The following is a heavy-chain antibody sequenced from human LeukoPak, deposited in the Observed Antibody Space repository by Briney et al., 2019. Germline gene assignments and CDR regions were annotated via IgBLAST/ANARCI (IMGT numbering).Heavy chain of an antibody. CDR1: GGSFSGYY. V-gene: IGHV4-34*01. CDR2: INHSGST. D-gene: IGHD3-22*01. CDR3: ARGPPTDYYDSSGFYYVFDY. Sequence: SETLSLTCAVYGGSFSGYYWSWLRQPPGKGLEWIGEINHSGSTNYNPSLKSRVTISVDTSKNQFSLKLSSVTAADTAVYFCARGPPTDYYDSSGFYYVFDYWGQGTLVTVSS. J-gene: IGHJ4*02.